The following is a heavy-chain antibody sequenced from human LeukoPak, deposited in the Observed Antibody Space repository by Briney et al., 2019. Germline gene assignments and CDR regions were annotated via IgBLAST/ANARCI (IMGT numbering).Heavy chain of an antibody. V-gene: IGHV3-72*01. CDR2: IRNKANSYTT. Sequence: GGSLRLSCAASGFTFSDHYMDWVRQAPGKGLEWVGRIRNKANSYTTEYGASVKGRFTISRDDSKNSLYLQMNSLKTEDTAGYYSARPIGFYGPWDYWGQGTLVTVSS. J-gene: IGHJ4*02. D-gene: IGHD4-17*01. CDR1: GFTFSDHY. CDR3: ARPIGFYGPWDY.